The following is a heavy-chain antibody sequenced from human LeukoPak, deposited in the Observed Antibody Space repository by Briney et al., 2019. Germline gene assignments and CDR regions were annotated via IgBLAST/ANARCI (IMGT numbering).Heavy chain of an antibody. CDR2: IYYSGST. CDR1: GGSISSYY. D-gene: IGHD6-19*01. Sequence: SETLSLTCTVSGGSISSYYWSWIRQPPGKGLEWIGYIYYSGSTNYNPSLKSRVTISVDTSKNQFSLRLSSVTAADTAVYYCARVVGGAHSSAAGTNDYWGQGTLVTVSS. V-gene: IGHV4-59*12. J-gene: IGHJ4*02. CDR3: ARVVGGAHSSAAGTNDY.